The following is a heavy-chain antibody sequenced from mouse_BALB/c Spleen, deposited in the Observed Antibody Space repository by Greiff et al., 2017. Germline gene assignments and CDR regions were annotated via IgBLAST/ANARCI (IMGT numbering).Heavy chain of an antibody. CDR2: IWGDGST. J-gene: IGHJ4*01. CDR3: ARDSYYGSSYAYNYAMVY. CDR1: GFSLTGYG. Sequence: VQRVESGPGLVAPSQSLSITCTVSGFSLTGYGVNWVRQPPGKGLEWLGMIWGDGSTDYNSALKSRLSISKDNSKSQVFLKMNSLQTDDTARYYCARDSYYGSSYAYNYAMVYWGQGTSVTVSS. D-gene: IGHD1-1*01. V-gene: IGHV2-6-7*01.